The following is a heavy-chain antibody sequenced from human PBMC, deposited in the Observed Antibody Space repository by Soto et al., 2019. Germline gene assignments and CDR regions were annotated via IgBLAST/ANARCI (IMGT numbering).Heavy chain of an antibody. CDR1: GGTFSSYA. J-gene: IGHJ5*02. Sequence: ASVKVSCKASGGTFSSYAISRVRQAPGQGLEWMGGIIPIFGTANYAQKFQGRVTITADESTSTAYMELSSLRSEDTAVYYCAREATYYDILTGYWALDWFDPWGQGTLVTVSS. CDR3: AREATYYDILTGYWALDWFDP. CDR2: IIPIFGTA. D-gene: IGHD3-9*01. V-gene: IGHV1-69*13.